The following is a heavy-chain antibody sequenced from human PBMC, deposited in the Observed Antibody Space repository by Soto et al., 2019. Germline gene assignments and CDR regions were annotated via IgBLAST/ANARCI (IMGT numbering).Heavy chain of an antibody. Sequence: SETLSLTCTVSGGSISSGDYYWSWIRQPPGKGLEWIGYIYYSGSTYYNPSLKSRVTISVDTSKNQFSLKLSSVTAADTAVYYCARVVRFEKAFDYWGQGTLVTVSS. J-gene: IGHJ4*02. CDR2: IYYSGST. CDR3: ARVVRFEKAFDY. V-gene: IGHV4-30-4*01. CDR1: GGSISSGDYY. D-gene: IGHD4-17*01.